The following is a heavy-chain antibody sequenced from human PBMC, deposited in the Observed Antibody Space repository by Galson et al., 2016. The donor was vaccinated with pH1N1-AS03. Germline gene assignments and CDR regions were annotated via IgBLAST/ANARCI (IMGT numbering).Heavy chain of an antibody. CDR2: VVTNGDT. Sequence: SLRLSCAASGFRLTSIAMSWVRHAPGKGLEWVSGVVTNGDTYFAESEKGRFSISRDDSKNTMYLQMYSLGVEDTAIYYCAKDRVYNDAQWVFDCWGQGNPVTVSS. CDR1: GFRLTSIA. V-gene: IGHV3-23*01. CDR3: AKDRVYNDAQWVFDC. J-gene: IGHJ4*02. D-gene: IGHD5-24*01.